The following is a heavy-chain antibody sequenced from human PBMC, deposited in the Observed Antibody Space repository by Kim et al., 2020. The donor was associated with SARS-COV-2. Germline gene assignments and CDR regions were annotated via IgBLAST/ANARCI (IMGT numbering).Heavy chain of an antibody. CDR2: IIPILGIA. Sequence: SVKVSCKASGGTFSSYAISWVLQAPGQGLEWMGRIIPILGIANYAQKFQGRVTITADKSTSTAYMELSSLRSEDTAVYYCASPHRSYGSGSYSAFDIWGQGTMVTVSS. D-gene: IGHD3-10*01. CDR1: GGTFSSYA. V-gene: IGHV1-69*04. CDR3: ASPHRSYGSGSYSAFDI. J-gene: IGHJ3*02.